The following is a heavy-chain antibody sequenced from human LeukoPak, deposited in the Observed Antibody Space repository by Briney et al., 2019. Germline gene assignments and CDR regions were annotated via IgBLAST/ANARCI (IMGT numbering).Heavy chain of an antibody. Sequence: SGTLALTCTVSGGSISSYYWSWIRQPAGKGLEWIGRIYTSGRTNYSPCLRGRVTMSVDTSKNQFSLKLSSVTAADTAVYYCARATVTGFHFDYWGQGTLVTVSS. CDR2: IYTSGRT. CDR3: ARATVTGFHFDY. D-gene: IGHD4-17*01. V-gene: IGHV4-4*07. CDR1: GGSISSYY. J-gene: IGHJ4*02.